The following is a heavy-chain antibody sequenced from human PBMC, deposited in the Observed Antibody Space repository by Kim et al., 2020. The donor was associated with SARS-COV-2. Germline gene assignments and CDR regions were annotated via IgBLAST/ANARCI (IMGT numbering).Heavy chain of an antibody. CDR2: T. J-gene: IGHJ4*02. Sequence: TYYADSVKGRFTFSRDNYKNTLYLQMNSLRAEDTALYYCARIGPASHTGLWGQGTLVTVSS. V-gene: IGHV3-23*05. D-gene: IGHD2-8*02. CDR3: ARIGPASHTGL.